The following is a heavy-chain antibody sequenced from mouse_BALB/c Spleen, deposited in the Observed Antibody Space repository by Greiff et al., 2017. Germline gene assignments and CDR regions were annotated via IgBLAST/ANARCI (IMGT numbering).Heavy chain of an antibody. CDR3: ARSLFITTVVATDY. V-gene: IGHV1-4*02. CDR2: INPSSGYT. Sequence: QVQLQQSAAELARPGASVKMSCKASGYTFTSYTMHWVKQRPGQGLEWIGYINPSSGYTEYNQKFKDKTTLTADKSSSTAYMQLSSLTSEDSAVYYCARSLFITTVVATDYWGQGTTLTVSS. CDR1: GYTFTSYT. J-gene: IGHJ2*01. D-gene: IGHD1-1*01.